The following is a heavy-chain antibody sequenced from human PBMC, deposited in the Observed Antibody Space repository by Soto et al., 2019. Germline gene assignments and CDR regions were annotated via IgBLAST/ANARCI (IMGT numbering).Heavy chain of an antibody. V-gene: IGHV3-15*01. D-gene: IGHD6-13*01. CDR2: IKSKTDGGTT. Sequence: GGSLRLSCAASGFTFSNAWMSWVRQAPGKGLEWVGRIKSKTDGGTTDYAAPVKGRFTISRDDSKNTLYLQMNSLKTEVSALYYCTTDLSSSWYYFDYWGQGTLVTVSS. CDR1: GFTFSNAW. CDR3: TTDLSSSWYYFDY. J-gene: IGHJ4*02.